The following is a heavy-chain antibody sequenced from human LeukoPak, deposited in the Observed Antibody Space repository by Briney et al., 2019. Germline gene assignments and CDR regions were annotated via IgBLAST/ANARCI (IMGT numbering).Heavy chain of an antibody. CDR2: FDPEDGET. J-gene: IGHJ6*02. Sequence: ASVKVSCKVSGYTLTELSMHWVRQAPGKGLEWMGGFDPEDGETIYAQKFQGRVTMTEGTSTDTAYMELSSLRSEDTAVYYCATDRGHYYGMDVWGQGTTVTVSS. V-gene: IGHV1-24*01. CDR3: ATDRGHYYGMDV. D-gene: IGHD3-10*01. CDR1: GYTLTELS.